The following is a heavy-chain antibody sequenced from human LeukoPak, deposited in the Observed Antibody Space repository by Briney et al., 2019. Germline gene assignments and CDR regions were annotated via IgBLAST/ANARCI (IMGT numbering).Heavy chain of an antibody. J-gene: IGHJ6*02. Sequence: SETLSLTCTVSGGSISSYYWSWIRQPPGKGREWIGYIYYSGSTNYNTSLKSRVTISVDTSKNQFSLKLSSVTAADTAVYYCARHLGRGYSGYDYYYYYGMDVWGQGTTVTVSS. CDR1: GGSISSYY. V-gene: IGHV4-59*08. CDR3: ARHLGRGYSGYDYYYYYGMDV. CDR2: IYYSGST. D-gene: IGHD5-12*01.